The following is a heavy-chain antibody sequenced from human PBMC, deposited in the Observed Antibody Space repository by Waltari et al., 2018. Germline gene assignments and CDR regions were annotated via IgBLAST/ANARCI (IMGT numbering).Heavy chain of an antibody. V-gene: IGHV3-48*03. CDR2: ISSSGSTI. J-gene: IGHJ4*02. CDR1: GFTFGSYE. Sequence: EVQLVESGGGLVQPGGSLSLSCAASGFTFGSYEMNWVRQAPGKGLEWVSYISSSGSTIYYADSVKGRFTISRDNAKNSLYLQMNSLRAEDTAVYYCARDRDLGVDYWGQGTLVTVSS. CDR3: ARDRDLGVDY. D-gene: IGHD3-16*01.